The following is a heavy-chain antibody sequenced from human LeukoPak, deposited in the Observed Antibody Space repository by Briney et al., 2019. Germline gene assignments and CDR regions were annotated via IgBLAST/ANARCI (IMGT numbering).Heavy chain of an antibody. CDR2: INPNSGGT. J-gene: IGHJ4*02. Sequence: ASVKVSCKASGYTFTVYYMHWVRQAPGQGLEWMGWINPNSGGTNYAQKFQGRVTMTRDTSISTAYMELSRLRSDDTAVYYCARGPRGVVVVAVFDYWGQGTLVSVSS. CDR3: ARGPRGVVVVAVFDY. V-gene: IGHV1-2*02. CDR1: GYTFTVYY. D-gene: IGHD2-15*01.